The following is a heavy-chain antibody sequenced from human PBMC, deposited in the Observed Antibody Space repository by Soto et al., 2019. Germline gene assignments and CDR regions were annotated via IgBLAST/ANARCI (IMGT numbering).Heavy chain of an antibody. CDR2: IDPSDSQT. V-gene: IGHV5-10-1*01. CDR1: GYSFAGYW. J-gene: IGHJ4*02. Sequence: PGESLKISCKGSGYSFAGYWITWVRQKPGKGLEWMGRIDPSDSQTYYSPSFRGHVTISVTKSITTVFLQWSSLRASDTAMYYCARQIYDSDTGPNCQYYFDFWGQGTPVTVSS. D-gene: IGHD3-22*01. CDR3: ARQIYDSDTGPNCQYYFDF.